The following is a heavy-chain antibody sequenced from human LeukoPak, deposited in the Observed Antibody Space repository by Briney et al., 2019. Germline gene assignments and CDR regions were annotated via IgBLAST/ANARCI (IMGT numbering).Heavy chain of an antibody. CDR3: ARLYIAARKNFDY. J-gene: IGHJ4*02. CDR2: IYHSGTT. Sequence: PSDTLSLTCAVSGYSITSSSWWGWIRQPPGKGLEWIGYIYHSGTTYYNPSLQSRVTMSVDTSKNQFSLKLSSVTAVDTAVYYCARLYIAARKNFDYWGQGTLVTVSS. V-gene: IGHV4-28*01. CDR1: GYSITSSSW. D-gene: IGHD6-6*01.